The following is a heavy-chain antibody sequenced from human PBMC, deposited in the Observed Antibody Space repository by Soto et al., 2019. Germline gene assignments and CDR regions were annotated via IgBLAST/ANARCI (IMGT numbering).Heavy chain of an antibody. CDR3: VRDDTRRNNDFWSGHYTTDAFEI. D-gene: IGHD3-3*01. V-gene: IGHV3-7*01. CDR1: GFTFSRYW. CDR2: IKQDGSEK. Sequence: EVQLVESGGGLGQPGGSLRLSCAASGFTFSRYWMSWVRQAPGKGLEWVANIKQDGSEKYYVEYVKGRFTMSRDNTKNTLYLQKNSRRAEDTAVYYCVRDDTRRNNDFWSGHYTTDAFEIWGQGRMVTVSS. J-gene: IGHJ3*02.